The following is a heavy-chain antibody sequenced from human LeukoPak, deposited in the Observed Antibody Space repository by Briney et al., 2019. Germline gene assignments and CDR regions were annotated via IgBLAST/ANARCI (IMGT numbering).Heavy chain of an antibody. V-gene: IGHV1-2*04. Sequence: ASVKVSCKASGYTFTGYYMHWVRQAPGQGLEWMGWINPNSGGTNYAQKFQGWVTMTRDTSISTAYTELSRLRSDDTAVYYCARGPYPGQQLVRRNWFDPWGQGTLVTVSS. CDR3: ARGPYPGQQLVRRNWFDP. CDR1: GYTFTGYY. D-gene: IGHD6-13*01. CDR2: INPNSGGT. J-gene: IGHJ5*02.